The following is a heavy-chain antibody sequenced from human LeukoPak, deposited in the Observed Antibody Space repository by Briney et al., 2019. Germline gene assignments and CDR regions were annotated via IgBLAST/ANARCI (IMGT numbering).Heavy chain of an antibody. CDR1: GGSISSYY. D-gene: IGHD6-13*01. Sequence: PSETLSLTCTVSGGSISSYYWSWIRQPPGKGLEWIGYIYYSGSTNYNPSLKSRVAISVDTSKNQFSLKLSSVTAADTAVYYCARDNQYSSSVGAFDIWGQGTMVTVSS. CDR3: ARDNQYSSSVGAFDI. CDR2: IYYSGST. V-gene: IGHV4-59*12. J-gene: IGHJ3*02.